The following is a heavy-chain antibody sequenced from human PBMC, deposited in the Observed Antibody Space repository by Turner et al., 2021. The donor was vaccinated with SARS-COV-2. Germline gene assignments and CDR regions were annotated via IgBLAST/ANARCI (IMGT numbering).Heavy chain of an antibody. D-gene: IGHD2-15*01. V-gene: IGHV3-30*03. CDR1: GFTFSSYG. Sequence: QVQLVESGGGVVQPGRSLRLSCAASGFTFSSYGMHWVRQAPGKGLGWVAVISYDGSNKSYADSVKGRFTISRDNSKNTLYLQMNSLRAEDTAVYYCATRIVVVVTATNAFDYWGQGTLVTVSS. J-gene: IGHJ4*02. CDR2: ISYDGSNK. CDR3: ATRIVVVVTATNAFDY.